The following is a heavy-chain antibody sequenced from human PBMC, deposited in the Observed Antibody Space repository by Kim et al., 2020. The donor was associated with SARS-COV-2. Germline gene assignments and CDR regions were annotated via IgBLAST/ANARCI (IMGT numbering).Heavy chain of an antibody. Sequence: ASVKVSCKASGYTFTSYDINWVRQATGQGLEWMGWMNPNSGNTGYAQKFQGRVTMTRNTSISTAYMELSSLRSEDTAVYYCARGRYYDSSGSIGWFDPWGQGTLVTVSS. CDR2: MNPNSGNT. D-gene: IGHD3-22*01. V-gene: IGHV1-8*01. J-gene: IGHJ5*02. CDR1: GYTFTSYD. CDR3: ARGRYYDSSGSIGWFDP.